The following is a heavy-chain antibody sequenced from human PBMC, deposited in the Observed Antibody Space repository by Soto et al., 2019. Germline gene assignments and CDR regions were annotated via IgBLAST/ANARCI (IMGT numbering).Heavy chain of an antibody. Sequence: GGSLRLSCAASGFTFSNYGMHWVRQAPGKGLEWVAVMSFDGSNKYYADSVKGRLTVSRDNSKNTLYLQMDSLSAEDTAVYYCAKVKSMYYFYYYMDVWGKGTTVTVSS. V-gene: IGHV3-30*18. CDR1: GFTFSNYG. CDR2: MSFDGSNK. J-gene: IGHJ6*03. CDR3: AKVKSMYYFYYYMDV.